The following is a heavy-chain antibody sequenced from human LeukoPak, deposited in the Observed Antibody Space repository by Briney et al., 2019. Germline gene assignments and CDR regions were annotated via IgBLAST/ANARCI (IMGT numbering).Heavy chain of an antibody. Sequence: ASVKVSCKASGYTFTSYYMHWVRQAPGQGLEWMGIINPSGGSTSYAQKFQGRVTITADKSTSTAYMELSSLRSEDTAVYYCAREGGGDYSGSYLWGQGTLVTVSS. V-gene: IGHV1-46*01. D-gene: IGHD1-26*01. CDR2: INPSGGST. CDR3: AREGGGDYSGSYL. J-gene: IGHJ5*02. CDR1: GYTFTSYY.